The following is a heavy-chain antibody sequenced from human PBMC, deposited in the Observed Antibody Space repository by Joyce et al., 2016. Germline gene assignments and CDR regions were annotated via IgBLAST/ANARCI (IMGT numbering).Heavy chain of an antibody. CDR3: ARANNYVIFAF. V-gene: IGHV1-69*06. D-gene: IGHD3-10*02. CDR2: VIHMSSTA. CDR1: GDTFSSYV. J-gene: IGHJ4*02. Sequence: QVQLVQSGAVLKKPGSSVKVSCKASGDTFSSYVINWVRQAPGQGLEWMGGVIHMSSTANYAQKFQGRVTITVDKSTTTAYMELNSLRFEDTAVYYCARANNYVIFAFWGQGTLVTVSS.